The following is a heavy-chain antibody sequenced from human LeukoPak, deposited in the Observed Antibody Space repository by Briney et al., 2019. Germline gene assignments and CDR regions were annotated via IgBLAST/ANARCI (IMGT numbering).Heavy chain of an antibody. CDR1: GFTFDDYT. D-gene: IGHD6-13*01. J-gene: IGHJ4*02. V-gene: IGHV3-43*01. Sequence: GGSLRVSCAASGFTFDDYTMHWVRQAPGKGLEWVSLISWDGGRTDYADSVKGRFNISRDNNKNSLYLQMNSLRTEDTALYYCAKDMGSSSSSWWSFDYWGQGTPVTVSS. CDR2: ISWDGGRT. CDR3: AKDMGSSSSSWWSFDY.